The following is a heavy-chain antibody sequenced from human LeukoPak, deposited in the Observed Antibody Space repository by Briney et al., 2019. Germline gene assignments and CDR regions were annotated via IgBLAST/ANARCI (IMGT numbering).Heavy chain of an antibody. Sequence: PGGSLRLSCAASGFTSSDYAIHWVRQAPGKGLEWVAIISYDGGNKYYTDSVRGRFTISRDNSKNTLYLQMNSLRAEDTAVYYCAKAGGYCSAGTCYSNFWGQGTLVTVSS. CDR3: AKAGGYCSAGTCYSNF. D-gene: IGHD2-15*01. J-gene: IGHJ4*02. CDR1: GFTSSDYA. V-gene: IGHV3-30*18. CDR2: ISYDGGNK.